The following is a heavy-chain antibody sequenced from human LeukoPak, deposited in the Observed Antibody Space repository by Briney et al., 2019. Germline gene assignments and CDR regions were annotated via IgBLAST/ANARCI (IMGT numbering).Heavy chain of an antibody. CDR3: AVSRLWWYDY. D-gene: IGHD2-15*01. Sequence: GGSLRLSCAASGFTFSGSAMHWVRQASGKGLEWVGRIRSKANSYATAYAASVEGRFTISRGDSKNTAYLQMNSLKTEDTAVYYCAVSRLWWYDYWGQGTLVTVSS. CDR1: GFTFSGSA. J-gene: IGHJ4*02. V-gene: IGHV3-73*01. CDR2: IRSKANSYAT.